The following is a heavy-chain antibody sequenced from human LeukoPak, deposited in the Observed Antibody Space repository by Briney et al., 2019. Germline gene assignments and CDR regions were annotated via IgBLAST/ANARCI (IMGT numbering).Heavy chain of an antibody. V-gene: IGHV1-69*06. J-gene: IGHJ6*03. Sequence: SVKVSCKASGGGFGNYGITWVRQAPGQGLEWVGGVIPIFGSSNYAPKFQGRVTITADRSTSTAYMELRSLTSEDTAVYYCARVKGGTAPTISNYYYYMDVWDKGTTVTVSS. CDR3: ARVKGGTAPTISNYYYYMDV. D-gene: IGHD5-12*01. CDR2: VIPIFGSS. CDR1: GGGFGNYG.